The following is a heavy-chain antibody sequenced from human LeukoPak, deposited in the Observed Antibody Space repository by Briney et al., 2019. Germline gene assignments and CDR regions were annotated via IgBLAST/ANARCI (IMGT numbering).Heavy chain of an antibody. V-gene: IGHV3-23*01. Sequence: GGSLRLSCAATGFTFSSHAMNWVRQAPGRGLEWVSVISPSGGMTYYVDSVKGRFTVSRDNSKNTVYLQMNSLRVEDTAVYYCARDWVAAGGDYMDVWGKGTTVTISS. CDR1: GFTFSSHA. CDR3: ARDWVAAGGDYMDV. D-gene: IGHD6-13*01. CDR2: ISPSGGMT. J-gene: IGHJ6*03.